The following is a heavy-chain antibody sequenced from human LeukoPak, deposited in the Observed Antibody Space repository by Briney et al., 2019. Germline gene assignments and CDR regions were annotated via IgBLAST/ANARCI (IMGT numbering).Heavy chain of an antibody. V-gene: IGHV4-39*01. J-gene: IGHJ4*02. Sequence: PSETLSLTCTVSGGSISSSSYYWGWIRQLPGKGLEWIGSIYYSGSTYYNPSLKSRVTISIDTSKNQFSLKLSSVTAADTAVYYCASDVPGLMAFDYWGQGTLVTVSS. CDR1: GGSISSSSYY. D-gene: IGHD2-8*01. CDR3: ASDVPGLMAFDY. CDR2: IYYSGST.